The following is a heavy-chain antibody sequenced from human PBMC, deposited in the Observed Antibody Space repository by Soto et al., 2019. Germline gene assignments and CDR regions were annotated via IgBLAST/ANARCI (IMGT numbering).Heavy chain of an antibody. Sequence: SETLSLTCTVSGGSIRNGDYYWGWIRQPPGKGLEWIGYVYYSGTTYSHPSLNSRVSISVDTSESQFSLRLTSVTAADTAVYYCVTVNLVGAAYYFDYWGPGTLVTVSS. CDR1: GGSIRNGDYY. V-gene: IGHV4-30-4*01. CDR3: VTVNLVGAAYYFDY. D-gene: IGHD1-26*01. CDR2: VYYSGTT. J-gene: IGHJ4*02.